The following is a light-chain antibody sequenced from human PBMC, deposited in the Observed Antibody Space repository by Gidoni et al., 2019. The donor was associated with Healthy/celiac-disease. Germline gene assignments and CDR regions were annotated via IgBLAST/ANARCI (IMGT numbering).Light chain of an antibody. CDR2: DAS. Sequence: EIVLTQHPATLAMSPGERATLSCRASQSVSSYLAWYQQKPGQAPRLLIYDASNRATGIPARFSGSGSGTDFTLTISSLEPEDFAVYYCQQRSNWPPITFGQGTRLEIK. CDR1: QSVSSY. V-gene: IGKV3-11*01. CDR3: QQRSNWPPIT. J-gene: IGKJ5*01.